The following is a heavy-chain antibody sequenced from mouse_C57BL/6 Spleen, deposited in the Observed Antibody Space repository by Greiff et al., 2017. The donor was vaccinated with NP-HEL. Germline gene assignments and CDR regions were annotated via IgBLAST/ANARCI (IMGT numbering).Heavy chain of an antibody. CDR2: IDPSDSYT. Sequence: QVQLKQPGAELVRPGTSVKLSCKASGYTFTSYWMHWVKQRPGQGLEWIGVIDPSDSYTNYNQKFKGKATLTVDTSSSTAYMQLSSLTSEDSAVYYCARTGSSYYFDYWGQGTTLTVSS. CDR3: ARTGSSYYFDY. CDR1: GYTFTSYW. J-gene: IGHJ2*01. V-gene: IGHV1-59*01. D-gene: IGHD1-1*01.